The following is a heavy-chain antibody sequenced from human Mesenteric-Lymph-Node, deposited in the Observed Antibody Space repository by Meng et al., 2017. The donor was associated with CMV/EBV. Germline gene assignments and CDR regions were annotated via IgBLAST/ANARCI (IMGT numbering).Heavy chain of an antibody. CDR2: LDPGDSDT. V-gene: IGHV5-51*01. Sequence: SGYSFTSHWIGWVRQMPGKGLAWMGVLDPGDSDTRYSPSFQGQVTISVDKSISTAYLQWTSLKASDTAMYYCARQIRQYSSGWYGDYWGQGTLVTVSS. CDR1: GYSFTSHW. J-gene: IGHJ4*02. CDR3: ARQIRQYSSGWYGDY. D-gene: IGHD6-19*01.